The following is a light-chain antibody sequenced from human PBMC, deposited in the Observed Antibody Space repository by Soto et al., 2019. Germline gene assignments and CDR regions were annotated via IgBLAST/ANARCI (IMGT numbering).Light chain of an antibody. CDR1: SSDVGGYNY. CDR3: SSYGGFNNVL. V-gene: IGLV2-14*01. J-gene: IGLJ2*01. Sequence: QSALTQPASVSGSPGQSITISCTGTSSDVGGYNYVSWYQQHPDKAPKLMIYEVSNRPSGVSNRFSGSKSGNTASLTISGLQSEDEGNYYCSSYGGFNNVLFGGATKLTVL. CDR2: EVS.